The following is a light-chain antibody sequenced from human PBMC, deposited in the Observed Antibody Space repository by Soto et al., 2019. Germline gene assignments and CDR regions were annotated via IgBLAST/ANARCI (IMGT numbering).Light chain of an antibody. CDR3: SSYEGSNNLVL. CDR2: EVN. CDR1: SSDVGGYNY. Sequence: QSALTQPPSASGSPGQSVTISCTGSSSDVGGYNYVSWYQQHPGKAPKLMIYEVNKRPSGVPNRFSGSKSGNTASLTVSGVQAEDDAEYYCSSYEGSNNLVLFGGGTKLTVL. V-gene: IGLV2-8*01. J-gene: IGLJ2*01.